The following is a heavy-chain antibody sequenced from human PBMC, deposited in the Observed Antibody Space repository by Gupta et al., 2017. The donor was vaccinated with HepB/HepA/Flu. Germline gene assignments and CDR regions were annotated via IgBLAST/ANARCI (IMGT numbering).Heavy chain of an antibody. CDR2: MYYSGST. D-gene: IGHD2-15*01. Sequence: QVQLQESGPGLVKPSETLSLTCTVSGSSISGYYWSWIRQSPGKGLEWIGFMYYSGSTNYNPSLKSRLTISADTSKNQVSLKVNSVTAADTAVYYCARQRASGGYYYYMDVWGKGTTVTVSS. J-gene: IGHJ6*03. CDR3: ARQRASGGYYYYMDV. V-gene: IGHV4-59*01. CDR1: GSSISGYY.